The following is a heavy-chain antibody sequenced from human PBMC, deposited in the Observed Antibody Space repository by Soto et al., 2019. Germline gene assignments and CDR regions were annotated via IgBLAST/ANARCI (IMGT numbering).Heavy chain of an antibody. Sequence: GGSLRLSCAASGFTFSNSWMHWVRQVSGKGLEWVSRINADGTSTSYADSMKGRFTVSRDNAKNSVYLEMNSLSAEDTAVYYCARESEDLTSNFDYWGQGTLVTVSS. J-gene: IGHJ4*02. CDR1: GFTFSNSW. CDR2: INADGTST. CDR3: ARESEDLTSNFDY. V-gene: IGHV3-74*01.